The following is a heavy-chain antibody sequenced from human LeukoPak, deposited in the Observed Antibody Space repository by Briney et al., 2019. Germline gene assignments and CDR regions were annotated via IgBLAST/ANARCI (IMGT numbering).Heavy chain of an antibody. CDR1: GFTVSSNY. D-gene: IGHD1-26*01. CDR3: AKDLGRYRNNYFDY. CDR2: IYSGGSR. V-gene: IGHV3-66*01. J-gene: IGHJ4*02. Sequence: PGGSLRLSCAASGFTVSSNYMSWVRQAPGKGLEWVSLIYSGGSRYYADSVKGRFTMSRDNFEDTLSLQMNSLRAEDTAVYYCAKDLGRYRNNYFDYWGQGTLVTVSS.